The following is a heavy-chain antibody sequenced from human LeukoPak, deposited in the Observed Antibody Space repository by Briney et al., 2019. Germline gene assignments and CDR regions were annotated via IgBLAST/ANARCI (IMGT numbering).Heavy chain of an antibody. CDR1: GFTFSSYS. CDR3: AKEGDTGFDY. V-gene: IGHV3-21*01. D-gene: IGHD5-18*01. J-gene: IGHJ4*02. Sequence: GGSLRLSCAASGFTFSSYSMNWVRQAPGKGLEGVSSISSSSSYIYYADSVKGRFTISRDNAKNSLYLQMNSLRTEDTAVYFCAKEGDTGFDYWGQGTLITVSS. CDR2: ISSSSSYI.